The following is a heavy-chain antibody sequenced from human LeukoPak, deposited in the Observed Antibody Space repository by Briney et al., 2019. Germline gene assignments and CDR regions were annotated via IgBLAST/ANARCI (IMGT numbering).Heavy chain of an antibody. V-gene: IGHV1-8*01. CDR2: MNPNSGNT. Sequence: ASVKVSCKASGYTFASYDINWVRQATGQGLEWMGWMNPNSGNTGYAQKFQGRVTITRDTPASTAYMELSSLRSEDTAVYYCARGGIAVAGISYWGQGTLVTVSS. CDR3: ARGGIAVAGISY. J-gene: IGHJ4*02. CDR1: GYTFASYD. D-gene: IGHD6-19*01.